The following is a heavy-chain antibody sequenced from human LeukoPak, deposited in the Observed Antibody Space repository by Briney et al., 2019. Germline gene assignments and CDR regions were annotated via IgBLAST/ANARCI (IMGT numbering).Heavy chain of an antibody. CDR2: ISYSGST. CDR3: ARAPERWYSYGSYTYHYMDV. CDR1: GGSISSYY. D-gene: IGHD3-10*01. V-gene: IGHV4-59*01. J-gene: IGHJ6*03. Sequence: SSETLSLTCSVSGGSISSYYWNWIRQPPGKGLGWIGSISYSGSTNYNPSLESRVTISVDTSKNQISLKLSSVTAADTAIYYCARAPERWYSYGSYTYHYMDVWGRGTTVTVSS.